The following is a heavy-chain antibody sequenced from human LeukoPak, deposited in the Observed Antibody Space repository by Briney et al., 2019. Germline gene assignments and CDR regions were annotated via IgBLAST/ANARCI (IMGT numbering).Heavy chain of an antibody. V-gene: IGHV4-39*07. Sequence: SETLSLTCTVSGGSISSSSYYWGWIRQPPGKGLEWIGSIYYSGSTYYNPSLKSRVTISVDTSKNQFSLKLSSVTAADTAVYYCARDRRQLGRWLSGYYYMDVWGKGTTVTVSS. J-gene: IGHJ6*03. CDR2: IYYSGST. CDR3: ARDRRQLGRWLSGYYYMDV. CDR1: GGSISSSSYY. D-gene: IGHD6-6*01.